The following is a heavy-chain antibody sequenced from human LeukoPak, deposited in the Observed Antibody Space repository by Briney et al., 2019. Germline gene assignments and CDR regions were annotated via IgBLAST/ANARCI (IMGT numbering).Heavy chain of an antibody. CDR1: GGSVISTNW. Sequence: SGTLSLTCGVSGGSVISTNWWTWVRQPPGKGLEWIGEVHLDGRTNYNPSLESRLTISVDLSENHVSLKLTSVTAADTAVCYCAREGGFYRPLDYSGQGTLVTVSS. J-gene: IGHJ4*02. V-gene: IGHV4-4*02. CDR2: VHLDGRT. CDR3: AREGGFYRPLDY. D-gene: IGHD3-3*01.